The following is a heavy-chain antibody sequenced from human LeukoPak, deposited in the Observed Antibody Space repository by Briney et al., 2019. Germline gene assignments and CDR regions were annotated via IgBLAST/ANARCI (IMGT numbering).Heavy chain of an antibody. V-gene: IGHV4-59*08. CDR1: GGSMSPYH. CDR3: ARAVSGRFDY. CDR2: IYYSGST. J-gene: IGHJ4*02. D-gene: IGHD6-19*01. Sequence: ETLSLPCTVSGGSMSPYHWDWIRQPPGKGLEWTGYIYYSGSTNYNPSLNSRVTISVDTSKNQFSLRLSSVTAADTAIYYCARAVSGRFDYWGRGTLVTVSS.